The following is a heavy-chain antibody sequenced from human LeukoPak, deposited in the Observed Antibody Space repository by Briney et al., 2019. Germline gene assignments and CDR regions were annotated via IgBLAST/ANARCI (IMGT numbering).Heavy chain of an antibody. V-gene: IGHV1-69*13. CDR1: GGTFSSYA. J-gene: IGHJ5*02. CDR2: IIPIFGTA. D-gene: IGHD3-22*01. CDR3: ARDKAAGSSGYSPTPWFDP. Sequence: SVKVSCKASGGTFSSYAISWVRQAPGQGLEWMGGIIPIFGTANYAQKFQGRVTITADESTRTAYMELSSLRSEDTAVYYCARDKAAGSSGYSPTPWFDPWGQGTLVTVSS.